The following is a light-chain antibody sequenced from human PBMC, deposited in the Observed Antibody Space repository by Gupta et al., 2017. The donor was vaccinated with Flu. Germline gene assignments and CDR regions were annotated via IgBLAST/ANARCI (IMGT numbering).Light chain of an antibody. CDR2: AAS. Sequence: DIQMTQSPSSLSASVGDRVTITCRASQGVGKYLGWYQQKPGKAPKVLIYAASNLQAGVPSRFSGSGSGTEFTLTISSLQPEDFATYYCRQHNSYPIMFGGGTNLEI. J-gene: IGKJ4*02. V-gene: IGKV1-17*01. CDR3: RQHNSYPIM. CDR1: QGVGKY.